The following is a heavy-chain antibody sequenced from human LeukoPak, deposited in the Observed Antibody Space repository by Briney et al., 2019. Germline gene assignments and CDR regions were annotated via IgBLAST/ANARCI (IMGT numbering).Heavy chain of an antibody. J-gene: IGHJ4*02. CDR2: INPEETTI. D-gene: IGHD5-18*01. CDR3: AKDLSKRGYSYGFDY. Sequence: QSGGSLRLSCAASGFVFSKYWMHWVRQAPGKGLVWVSRINPEETTINYADSVKGRFTISRDNSKNTLYLQMNSLRAEDTAVYYCAKDLSKRGYSYGFDYWGQGTLVTVSS. CDR1: GFVFSKYW. V-gene: IGHV3-74*01.